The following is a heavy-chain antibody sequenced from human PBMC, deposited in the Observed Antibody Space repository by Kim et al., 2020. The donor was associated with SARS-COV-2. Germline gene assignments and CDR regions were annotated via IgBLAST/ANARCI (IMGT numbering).Heavy chain of an antibody. D-gene: IGHD2-15*01. V-gene: IGHV1-46*01. CDR1: GYTFTSYY. J-gene: IGHJ3*02. CDR3: ARSKVVVAAGGAFDI. Sequence: ASVKVSCKASGYTFTSYYMHWVRQAPGQGLEWMGIINPSGGSTSYAQKFQGRVTMTRDTSTSTVYMELSSLRSEDTAVYYCARSKVVVAAGGAFDIWGQGTMVTVSS. CDR2: INPSGGST.